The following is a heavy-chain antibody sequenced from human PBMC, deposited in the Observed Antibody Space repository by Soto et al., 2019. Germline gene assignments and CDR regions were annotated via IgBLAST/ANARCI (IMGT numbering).Heavy chain of an antibody. J-gene: IGHJ4*02. CDR2: INSDGSST. CDR1: GFTFSSYW. D-gene: IGHD3-10*01. CDR3: AIPRYYYGSGSYYAPDY. V-gene: IGHV3-74*01. Sequence: EVQLVESGGGLVQPGGSLRLSCAASGFTFSSYWMHWVRQAPGKGLVWVSRINSDGSSTSYADSVKGRFTISRDNAKNTLYLQMNSLRAEDTAVYYCAIPRYYYGSGSYYAPDYRGQGTLVTVSS.